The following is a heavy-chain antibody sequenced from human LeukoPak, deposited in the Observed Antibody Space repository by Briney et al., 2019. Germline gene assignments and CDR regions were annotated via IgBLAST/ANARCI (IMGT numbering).Heavy chain of an antibody. CDR2: ISGSGGDT. J-gene: IGHJ4*02. Sequence: GGSLRLSCSASGFTFSSYAMGWVRQAPGKGLEWVSAISGSGGDTFYADSVKGRFTISRDNFKNTLDLQMNSLGAEDTAAYYCTKSRARREGSTGSIDYWGQGTLVTVSS. CDR1: GFTFSSYA. CDR3: TKSRARREGSTGSIDY. V-gene: IGHV3-23*01. D-gene: IGHD3-22*01.